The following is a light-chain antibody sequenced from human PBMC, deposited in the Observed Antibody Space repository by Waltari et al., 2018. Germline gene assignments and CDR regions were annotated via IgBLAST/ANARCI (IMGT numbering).Light chain of an antibody. CDR3: GSFTSSSTLV. J-gene: IGLJ1*01. CDR1: SRDVGGYKY. V-gene: IGLV2-14*01. CDR2: GVS. Sequence: QSALTQPASVSGSPGQSITLSCTGASRDVGGYKYVSWYQHHPGKAPKHMIYGVSHRPPGVSNRFSGSKSGNTASLTISGLQAEDEADYYCGSFTSSSTLVFGTGTKVTVL.